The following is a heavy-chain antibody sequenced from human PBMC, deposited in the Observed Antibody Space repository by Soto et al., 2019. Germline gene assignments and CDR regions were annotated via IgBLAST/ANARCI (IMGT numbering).Heavy chain of an antibody. J-gene: IGHJ5*02. V-gene: IGHV3-7*01. CDR2: MKKDGSQK. CDR1: GFTFSNYW. Sequence: QTVGSLRLSGVASGFTFSNYWMSWVRQAPGKGLEWVANMKKDGSQKYYVDSVKGRFTISRDNARNSLYLQMNSLRVEDTAVYYCARDWFDAWGQGTLVTVSS. CDR3: ARDWFDA.